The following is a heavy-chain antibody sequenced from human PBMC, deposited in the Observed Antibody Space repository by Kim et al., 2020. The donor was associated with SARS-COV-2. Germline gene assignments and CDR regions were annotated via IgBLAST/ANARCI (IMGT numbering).Heavy chain of an antibody. CDR3: AREAPYSSSWYSS. D-gene: IGHD6-13*01. CDR1: GYTFTGYY. CDR2: INPNSGGT. V-gene: IGHV1-2*02. J-gene: IGHJ4*02. Sequence: ASVKVSCKASGYTFTGYYMHWLRQAPGQGLEWMGWINPNSGGTNYAQKFQGRVPMTRDTSISTAYMELSRLRSDDTAVYYCAREAPYSSSWYSSWGQGTLVPVSS.